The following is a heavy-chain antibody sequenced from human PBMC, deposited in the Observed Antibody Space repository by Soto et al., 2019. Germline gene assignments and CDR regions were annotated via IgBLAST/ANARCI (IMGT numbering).Heavy chain of an antibody. CDR2: IYHSGST. J-gene: IGHJ4*02. Sequence: SETLSLTCAVSGGSISSGGYSWSWIRQPPGKGLEWIGYIYHSGSTYYNPSLKSRVTISVDRSKNQFSLKLSSVTAADTAVYYCARGPPCVYWGQGTLVTVSS. CDR3: ARGPPCVY. V-gene: IGHV4-30-2*01. CDR1: GGSISSGGYS.